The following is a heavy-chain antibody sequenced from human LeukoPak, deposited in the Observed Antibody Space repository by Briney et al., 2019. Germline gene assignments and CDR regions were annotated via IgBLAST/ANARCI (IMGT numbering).Heavy chain of an antibody. Sequence: SETLSLTCTVSGGSISSYYWSWIRQPAGKGLEWIGRIYTSGSTNYNPSLKSRVTMSVDTSKNQFSLKLSSVTAADTAVYYCARHFRDDYGGNLDAFDIWGQGTMVTVSS. CDR1: GGSISSYY. CDR3: ARHFRDDYGGNLDAFDI. CDR2: IYTSGST. V-gene: IGHV4-4*07. D-gene: IGHD4-23*01. J-gene: IGHJ3*02.